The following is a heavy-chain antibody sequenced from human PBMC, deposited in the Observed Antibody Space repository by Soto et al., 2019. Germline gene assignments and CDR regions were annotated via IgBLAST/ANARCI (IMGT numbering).Heavy chain of an antibody. CDR3: AKLHLYYYYYYMDV. CDR1: GFAFSSYA. CDR2: ISGSGGST. J-gene: IGHJ6*03. V-gene: IGHV3-23*01. Sequence: GGSLRLSCAASGFAFSSYAMSWVRQAPGKGLEWVSAISGSGGSTYYADSVKGRFTISRDNSKNTLYLQMNSLRAEDTAVYYCAKLHLYYYYYYMDVWGKGTTVTVSS.